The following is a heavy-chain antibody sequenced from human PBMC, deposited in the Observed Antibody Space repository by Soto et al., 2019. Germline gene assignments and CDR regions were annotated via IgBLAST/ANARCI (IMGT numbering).Heavy chain of an antibody. J-gene: IGHJ4*02. Sequence: QVHLQESGPGLVRPSETLSLTCTVSGDSVSNHFWSWIRQPPGKGLEWIAFIHYSGTANYNPSLKSRVTISVDTPKNQFPLRLTSVTAAATAVYYCARHPRTSGGERTFDYWGQGTMVAVSS. CDR3: ARHPRTSGGERTFDY. CDR2: IHYSGTA. D-gene: IGHD2-21*01. CDR1: GDSVSNHF. V-gene: IGHV4-59*08.